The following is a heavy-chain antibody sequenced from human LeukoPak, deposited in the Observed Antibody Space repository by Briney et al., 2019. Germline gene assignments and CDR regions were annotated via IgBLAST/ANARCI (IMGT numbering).Heavy chain of an antibody. J-gene: IGHJ4*02. D-gene: IGHD5-12*01. Sequence: GESLKISCKGSGYSFTSYWIGWVRQMPGKGLEWMGIIYPGDSDTRYSPSFQGQVTISADKSISTAYLQWSSLKASDTAMYYCARQGHYSGYDSDYFDYWGQGTLVTVSS. CDR3: ARQGHYSGYDSDYFDY. CDR1: GYSFTSYW. CDR2: IYPGDSDT. V-gene: IGHV5-51*01.